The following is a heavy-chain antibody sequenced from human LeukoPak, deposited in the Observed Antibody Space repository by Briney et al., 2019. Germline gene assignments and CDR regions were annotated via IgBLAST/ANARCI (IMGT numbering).Heavy chain of an antibody. Sequence: PSETLSLTCTVSGGSISSSSYYWGWIRQPPGKGLEWIGSIYYSGSTYYNPSLKSRVTISVDTSKNQFSLKLSSVTAADTAVYYCARGDGSGIIAGDWFDPWGQGTLVTVSS. CDR1: GGSISSSSYY. CDR2: IYYSGST. J-gene: IGHJ5*02. CDR3: ARGDGSGIIAGDWFDP. V-gene: IGHV4-39*07. D-gene: IGHD3-10*01.